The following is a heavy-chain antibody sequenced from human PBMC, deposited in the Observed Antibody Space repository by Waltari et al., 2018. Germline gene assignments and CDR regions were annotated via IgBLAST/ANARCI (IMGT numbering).Heavy chain of an antibody. CDR2: FDPEDDET. CDR1: GYTLSELS. CDR3: TTVATITIVRGSFGFDP. V-gene: IGHV1-24*01. D-gene: IGHD3-10*01. Sequence: QVQLIQSGAEMKKPGASVKVSCKVSGYTLSELSMHWVRQAPGRGLEWMGGFDPEDDETIYAQNFQGRVTMTEDTSTDTAYMELSSLRSEDTAVYYCTTVATITIVRGSFGFDPWGQGTLVTVSS. J-gene: IGHJ5*02.